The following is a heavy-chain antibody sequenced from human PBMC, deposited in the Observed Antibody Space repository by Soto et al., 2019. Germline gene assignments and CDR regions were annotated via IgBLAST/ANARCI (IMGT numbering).Heavy chain of an antibody. CDR1: GGSISSGDYY. V-gene: IGHV4-30-4*01. Sequence: PSETLSLTCTVSGGSISSGDYYWSWIRQPPGKGLEWIGYIYYSGSTYYNPSLKSRVTISVDTSKNQFSLKLSSVTAADTAVYYCARGIPLYYYGSGPNWFDPWGQGTLVTVSS. J-gene: IGHJ5*02. CDR2: IYYSGST. CDR3: ARGIPLYYYGSGPNWFDP. D-gene: IGHD3-10*01.